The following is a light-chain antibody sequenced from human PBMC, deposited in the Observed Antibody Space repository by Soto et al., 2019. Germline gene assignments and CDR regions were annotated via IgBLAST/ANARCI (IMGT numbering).Light chain of an antibody. CDR3: TSYTTSNTLT. CDR2: DVN. Sequence: QAVVTQPASVSGSPGQSITLSCTGTSRDIGAYNYVSWFQQYPGKAPKCMIYDVNNRPSGVSNRFSGSKSGNTASLTISRLQAEDEAVYYCTSYTTSNTLTLGGGTKLTVL. J-gene: IGLJ2*01. CDR1: SRDIGAYNY. V-gene: IGLV2-14*03.